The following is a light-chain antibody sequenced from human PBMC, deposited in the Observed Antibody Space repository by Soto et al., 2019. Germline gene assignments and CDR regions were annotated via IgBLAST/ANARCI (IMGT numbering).Light chain of an antibody. J-gene: IGLJ2*01. V-gene: IGLV1-51*01. CDR2: DSD. Sequence: QSVLTQPPSMSAAPGQKVTISCSGSSSTIGNNHVSWYQKLPGTAPKLLIFDSDKRPSGIPDRFSGSKSGTSATLGITGLQTGDEAYYYCGTCDSSLSGHVVFGEGTKLTVL. CDR3: GTCDSSLSGHVV. CDR1: SSTIGNNH.